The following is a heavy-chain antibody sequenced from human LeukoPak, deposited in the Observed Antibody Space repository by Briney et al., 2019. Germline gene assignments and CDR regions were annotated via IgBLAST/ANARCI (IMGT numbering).Heavy chain of an antibody. CDR1: GGSFSGYY. CDR2: IHYTGST. J-gene: IGHJ5*02. CDR3: ARGGYYGSGNDFRFDP. Sequence: PSETLSLTCAVYGGSFSGYYWSWIRQSPGKGLECIGYIHYTGSTDYNPSLKSRVTISVETSKNQFSLKLKSVTAADTAVYYCARGGYYGSGNDFRFDPWGQGTLVTVSS. D-gene: IGHD3-10*01. V-gene: IGHV4-59*01.